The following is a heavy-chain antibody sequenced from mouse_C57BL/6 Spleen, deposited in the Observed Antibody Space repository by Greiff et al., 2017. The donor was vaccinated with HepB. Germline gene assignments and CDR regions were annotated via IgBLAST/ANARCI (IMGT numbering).Heavy chain of an antibody. J-gene: IGHJ3*01. D-gene: IGHD1-1*01. CDR2: INPSNGGT. CDR3: ARIDYYGSSWAWFAY. V-gene: IGHV1-53*01. CDR1: GYTFTSYW. Sequence: VQLQQSGTELVKPGASVKLSCKASGYTFTSYWMHWVKQRPGQGLEWIGNINPSNGGTNYNEKFKSKATLTVDKSSSTAYMQLSSLTSEDSAVYYCARIDYYGSSWAWFAYWGQRTLVTVSA.